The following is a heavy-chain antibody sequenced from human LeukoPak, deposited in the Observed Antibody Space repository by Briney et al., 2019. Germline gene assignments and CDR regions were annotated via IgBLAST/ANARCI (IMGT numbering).Heavy chain of an antibody. CDR1: GFTFSSYS. D-gene: IGHD2-2*01. CDR3: ARADCSSSTCYLRRSWFDP. Sequence: PGGSLRLSCAASGFTFSSYSMNWVRQAPGKGLEWVSSISSSSSYIYYTDSVKGRFTISRDNAKNLLYLQMNSLRAEDTAAYYCARADCSSSTCYLRRSWFDPWGQGTLVTVSS. V-gene: IGHV3-21*01. CDR2: ISSSSSYI. J-gene: IGHJ5*02.